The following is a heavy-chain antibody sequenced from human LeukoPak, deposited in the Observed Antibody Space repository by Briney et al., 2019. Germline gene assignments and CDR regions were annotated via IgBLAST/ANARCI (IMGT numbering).Heavy chain of an antibody. Sequence: KVSCKASGYTFASYAISCTSQAAGHSLEWMGWISAYNGNTNWAQKLQASVTMTTDTSTSTAYMELRSLRSDDTAVYYCARGSSSWYVGRAFSYWGQGTLVTVSS. V-gene: IGHV1-18*01. CDR3: ARGSSSWYVGRAFSY. CDR1: GYTFASYA. CDR2: ISAYNGNT. J-gene: IGHJ4*02. D-gene: IGHD6-13*01.